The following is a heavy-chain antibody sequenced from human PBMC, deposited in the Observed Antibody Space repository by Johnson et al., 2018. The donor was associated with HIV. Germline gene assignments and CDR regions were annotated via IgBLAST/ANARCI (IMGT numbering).Heavy chain of an antibody. Sequence: VQLVESGGGVVQPGRSLRLSCAASGFTFSSYGMHWVRQAPGKGLEWVAFIRYDGSNKFYADSVKGRFTISRDNPKNTLNLQMNSLRAEDTAVYYCAKDRSGGSSFPDAFDMWGQGTLVTVSS. D-gene: IGHD1-26*01. J-gene: IGHJ3*02. CDR2: IRYDGSNK. CDR1: GFTFSSYG. CDR3: AKDRSGGSSFPDAFDM. V-gene: IGHV3-30*02.